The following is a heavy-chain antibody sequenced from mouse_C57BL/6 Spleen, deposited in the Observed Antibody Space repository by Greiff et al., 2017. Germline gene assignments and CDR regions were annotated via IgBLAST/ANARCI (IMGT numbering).Heavy chain of an antibody. V-gene: IGHV2-2*01. D-gene: IGHD2-14*01. CDR3: ARKREYEGWYCDV. CDR1: GFSLTSYG. Sequence: VKLVESGPGLVQPSQSLSITCTVSGFSLTSYGVHWVRQSPGKGLEWLGVIWSGGSTDYNAAFISSLSISKDNSKSQVFFKMNSLQADDTAIYYCARKREYEGWYCDVWGTGTTVTVSS. J-gene: IGHJ1*03. CDR2: IWSGGST.